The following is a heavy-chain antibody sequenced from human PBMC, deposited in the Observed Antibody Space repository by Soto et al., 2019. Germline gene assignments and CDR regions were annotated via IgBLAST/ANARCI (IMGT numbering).Heavy chain of an antibody. CDR3: GRDQSGIGYYVDWFDP. J-gene: IGHJ5*02. Sequence: ASVKVSCKASGYTFNSHAIHWVRQAPGQRPEWLGRINAGNGNTYYSEKLECRVTFTRDTLATTVNMKLTSLTYEDTAVYYCGRDQSGIGYYVDWFDPWG. V-gene: IGHV1-3*01. CDR2: INAGNGNT. CDR1: GYTFNSHA. D-gene: IGHD3-10*02.